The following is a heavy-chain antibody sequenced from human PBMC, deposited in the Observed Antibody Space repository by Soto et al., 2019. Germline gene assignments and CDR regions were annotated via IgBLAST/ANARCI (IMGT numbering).Heavy chain of an antibody. V-gene: IGHV3-33*01. CDR3: ARELEVPAAPGAGGHYGMDV. CDR2: IWYDGSNK. CDR1: GFTFSSYG. J-gene: IGHJ6*02. D-gene: IGHD2-2*01. Sequence: PGGSLRLSCAASGFTFSSYGMHWVRQAPGKGLEWVAVIWYDGSNKYYADSVKGRFTISRDNSKNTLYLQMNSLRAEDTAVYYCARELEVPAAPGAGGHYGMDVWGQGTTVTVSS.